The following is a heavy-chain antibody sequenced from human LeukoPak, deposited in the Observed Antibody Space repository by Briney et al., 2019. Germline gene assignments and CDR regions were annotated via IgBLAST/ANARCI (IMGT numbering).Heavy chain of an antibody. D-gene: IGHD2-15*01. CDR1: GGSISSSSYY. CDR2: IHCSGST. CDR3: ARGYCSGGSCYSYYYYIYMDV. V-gene: IGHV4-39*07. J-gene: IGHJ6*03. Sequence: SETLSLTCTVSGGSISSSSYYWGWIRQPPGKGLEWIGSIHCSGSTNYNPSLKSRVTISVDTSKNQFSLKLSSVTAADTAVYYCARGYCSGGSCYSYYYYIYMDVWGKGTTVTVSS.